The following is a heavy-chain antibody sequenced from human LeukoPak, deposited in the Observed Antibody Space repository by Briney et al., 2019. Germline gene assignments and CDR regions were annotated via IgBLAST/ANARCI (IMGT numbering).Heavy chain of an antibody. CDR1: GYTFTSYG. CDR2: ISAYNGNT. J-gene: IGHJ4*02. CDR3: ARDCSTTTCYGGAFDY. D-gene: IGHD2-2*01. Sequence: ASVKDSCKASGYTFTSYGISWVRQAPGQGLEWMGWISAYNGNTNYAQKLQGRVTMTTDTSTSTAYMELRSLRSDDTAVYYCARDCSTTTCYGGAFDYWGQGTLVTVSS. V-gene: IGHV1-18*01.